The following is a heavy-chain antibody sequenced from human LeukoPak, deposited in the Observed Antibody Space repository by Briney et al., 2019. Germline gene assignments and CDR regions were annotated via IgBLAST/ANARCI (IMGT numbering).Heavy chain of an antibody. CDR1: GFTFSTYS. V-gene: IGHV3-21*01. Sequence: GGSLRLSCEASGFTFSTYSMIWVRQAPGKGLEWVSSISSSSSYIYYADSVKGRFTISRDNAKNSLYLQMNSLRAEDTAVYYCARVYYYDSSGYYFRVGSYYMDVWGKGTTVTVSS. CDR3: ARVYYYDSSGYYFRVGSYYMDV. J-gene: IGHJ6*03. CDR2: ISSSSSYI. D-gene: IGHD3-22*01.